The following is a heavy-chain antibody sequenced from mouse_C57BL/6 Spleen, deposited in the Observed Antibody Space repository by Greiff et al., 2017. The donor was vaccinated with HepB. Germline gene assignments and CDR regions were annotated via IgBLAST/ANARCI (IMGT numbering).Heavy chain of an antibody. CDR2: IYPGNSDT. J-gene: IGHJ3*01. D-gene: IGHD2-5*01. CDR3: TPFVEGSKRFAY. Sequence: DVKLQESGTVLARPGASVKMSCKTSGYTFTSYWMHWVKQRPGQGLEWIGAIYPGNSDTSYNQKFKGKAKLTAVTSASTAYMELSSLTNEDSAVYYCTPFVEGSKRFAYWGQGTLVTVSA. V-gene: IGHV1-5*01. CDR1: GYTFTSYW.